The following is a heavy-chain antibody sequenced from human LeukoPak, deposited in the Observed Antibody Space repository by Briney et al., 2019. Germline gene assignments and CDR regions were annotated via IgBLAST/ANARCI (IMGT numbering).Heavy chain of an antibody. CDR2: IGQDGSVK. CDR3: GNQCSGGICPEN. D-gene: IGHD2-15*01. CDR1: GFRFTSHW. Sequence: GGSLRLSCAASGFRFTSHWMTWVRQAPGKGLEWVGNIGQDGSVKNYADSVKGRFTISRDNAKNSVFLQMNSLRAEDTAFYYCGNQCSGGICPENWGRGTLVTVSS. V-gene: IGHV3-7*01. J-gene: IGHJ4*02.